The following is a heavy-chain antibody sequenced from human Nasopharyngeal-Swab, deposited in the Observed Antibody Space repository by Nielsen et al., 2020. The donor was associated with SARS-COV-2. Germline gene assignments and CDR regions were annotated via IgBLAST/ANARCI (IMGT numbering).Heavy chain of an antibody. CDR1: GASFSRDY. D-gene: IGHD6-19*01. V-gene: IGHV4-59*01. Sequence: SETLSLTCTVSGASFSRDYWSWIRLPPGKRLEWIGYIYYGGTSYNPSLHSRGTMSVDTSKNQLSLTLTSVTTVDTAIYYCARRRTQWAPFDLWGQGTLVTVAS. CDR3: ARRRTQWAPFDL. J-gene: IGHJ4*02. CDR2: IYYGGT.